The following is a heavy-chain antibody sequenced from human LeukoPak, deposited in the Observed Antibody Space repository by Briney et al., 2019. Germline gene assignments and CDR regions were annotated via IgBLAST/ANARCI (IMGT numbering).Heavy chain of an antibody. J-gene: IGHJ3*02. Sequence: PGGSLRLSCAASGFTISSHWMSWVRQVPGKGLESVAHIKHDESETYYVDTVRGRFIISRDNAKNSLYLQMNSLRVEDTAVYHCARDPTDFDASDIWGHGTLVTVSS. CDR3: ARDPTDFDASDI. CDR1: GFTISSHW. V-gene: IGHV3-7*01. CDR2: IKHDESET.